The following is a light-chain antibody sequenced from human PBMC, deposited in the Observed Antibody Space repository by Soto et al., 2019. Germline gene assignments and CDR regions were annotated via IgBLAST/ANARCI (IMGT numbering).Light chain of an antibody. CDR3: LQRSNWLT. Sequence: IVLTQSPGTLSLSPGERATLSCRASQSVTSSYLAWYQQKPGQAPRLLIYDTSNRATGIPARFSGSGSGTDFTLTISSLEPEDFAVYYCLQRSNWLTFGGGTKVDIK. CDR1: QSVTSSY. CDR2: DTS. J-gene: IGKJ4*01. V-gene: IGKV3-11*01.